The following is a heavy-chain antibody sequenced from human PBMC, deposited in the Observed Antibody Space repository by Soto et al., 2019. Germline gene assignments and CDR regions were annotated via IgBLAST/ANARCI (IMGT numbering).Heavy chain of an antibody. J-gene: IGHJ4*02. D-gene: IGHD6-13*01. V-gene: IGHV3-23*01. CDR2: ISGSGGST. Sequence: EVQLLESGGGLVQPGGSLRLSCAASGFTFSSYAMSWVRQAPGKGLEWVSAISGSGGSTYYADSVKGRFTISRDNSXXTRYLEMNSLRAEDTAVYYCAKENGYSSSWFEFDYWGQGTLVTVSS. CDR1: GFTFSSYA. CDR3: AKENGYSSSWFEFDY.